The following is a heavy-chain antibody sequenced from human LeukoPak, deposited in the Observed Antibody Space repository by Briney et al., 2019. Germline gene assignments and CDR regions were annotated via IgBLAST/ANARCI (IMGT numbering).Heavy chain of an antibody. V-gene: IGHV1-46*01. Sequence: ASVKVSCKSSGYTFADYHIHWVRQAPGQGLEWMGITYPVGDFTNSAQKFQGRVTMTSDTPTNTFYMELSGLRFDDTAVYYCARDQWGPDGLWGQGTMVTVSS. J-gene: IGHJ3*01. D-gene: IGHD5-24*01. CDR2: TYPVGDFT. CDR3: ARDQWGPDGL. CDR1: GYTFADYH.